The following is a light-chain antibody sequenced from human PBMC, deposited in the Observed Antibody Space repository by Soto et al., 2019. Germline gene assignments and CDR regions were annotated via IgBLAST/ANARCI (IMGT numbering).Light chain of an antibody. CDR3: QQRSNSPPWNT. J-gene: IGKJ5*01. CDR1: PSLSSSY. CDR2: DAS. V-gene: IGKV3D-20*02. Sequence: EIVLPQSPGTPSLSPGERATLSCTARPSLSSSYLAWYQQKPGQAPRLLLYDASNRATGIPAKFSGSGSGTDFTLTISSLEPEDSAVYYCQQRSNSPPWNTFGQGTRLEIK.